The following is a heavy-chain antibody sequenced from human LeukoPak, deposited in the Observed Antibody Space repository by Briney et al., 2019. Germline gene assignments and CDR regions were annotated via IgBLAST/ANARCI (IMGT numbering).Heavy chain of an antibody. J-gene: IGHJ4*02. CDR1: GFTFSSYW. V-gene: IGHV3-7*01. Sequence: GGSLRLSCAASGFTFSSYWMSWVRQAPGKGLEWVANIKQDGSEKYYVDSVKGRFTISRDNAKNSLYLQMNSLRAEDTAVYYCARVWIAVAGTPFDYWGQGTLVTVSS. CDR3: ARVWIAVAGTPFDY. D-gene: IGHD6-19*01. CDR2: IKQDGSEK.